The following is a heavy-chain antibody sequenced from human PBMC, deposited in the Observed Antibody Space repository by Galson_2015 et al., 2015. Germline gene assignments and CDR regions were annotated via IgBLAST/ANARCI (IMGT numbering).Heavy chain of an antibody. J-gene: IGHJ4*02. CDR1: GFTFSSYA. V-gene: IGHV3-23*01. D-gene: IGHD2-21*02. Sequence: SLRLSCAASGFTFSSYAMTWVRQAPGKGLEWVSAISGSGGSTYYADSVKGRFTISRDNSKDTLYLRMNSLRAEDTAVYYCAKDTVVTASPPSTFDYWGQGTLVTVSS. CDR2: ISGSGGST. CDR3: AKDTVVTASPPSTFDY.